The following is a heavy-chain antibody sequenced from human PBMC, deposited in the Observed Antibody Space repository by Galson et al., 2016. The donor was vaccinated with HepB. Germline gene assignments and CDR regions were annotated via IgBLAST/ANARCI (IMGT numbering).Heavy chain of an antibody. CDR3: AKDSAQGLWSGELLDHYYGMDG. D-gene: IGHD3-10*01. V-gene: IGHV3-9*01. J-gene: IGHJ6*02. CDR2: ISWNSGTI. Sequence: SLRLSCAASGFPIDDYAMHWVRQVPGKGLEWVSGISWNSGTIGYADSVKGRFTISRDNAKNFLNLEMNSLRVEDTALYYCAKDSAQGLWSGELLDHYYGMDGWGQGTTVTVSS. CDR1: GFPIDDYA.